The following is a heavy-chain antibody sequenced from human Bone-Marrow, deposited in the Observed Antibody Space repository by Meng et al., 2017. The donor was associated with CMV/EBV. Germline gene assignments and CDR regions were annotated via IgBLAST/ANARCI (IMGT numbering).Heavy chain of an antibody. V-gene: IGHV1-69*05. D-gene: IGHD2-2*01. CDR1: GGTFSSYA. CDR2: IIPIFGTA. J-gene: IGHJ6*02. CDR3: ARDPLYQLPPIQYGMDV. Sequence: SVKVSCKASGGTFSSYAISWVRQAPGQGLEWMGGIIPIFGTANYAQKFQGRVTITTDTSTSTAYMELRSLRSDDTAVYYCARDPLYQLPPIQYGMDVWGQGTTVTVSS.